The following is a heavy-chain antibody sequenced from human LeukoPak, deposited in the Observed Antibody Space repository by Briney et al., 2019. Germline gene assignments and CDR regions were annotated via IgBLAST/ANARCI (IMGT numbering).Heavy chain of an antibody. CDR2: INPSGGST. CDR3: ARDPGSGSYGDSFDY. J-gene: IGHJ4*02. Sequence: ASVKVSCKASGYTFTSYYMYWVRQAPGQGLEWMGIINPSGGSTSYAQKFQGRVTMTRDTSTSTVYMELSSLRSEDTAVYYCARDPGSGSYGDSFDYWGQGTLVTVSS. D-gene: IGHD3-10*01. CDR1: GYTFTSYY. V-gene: IGHV1-46*01.